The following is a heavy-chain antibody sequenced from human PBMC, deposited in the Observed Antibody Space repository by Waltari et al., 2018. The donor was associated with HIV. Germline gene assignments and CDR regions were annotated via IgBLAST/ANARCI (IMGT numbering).Heavy chain of an antibody. V-gene: IGHV3-74*01. J-gene: IGHJ5*02. CDR3: APGRGWFDP. D-gene: IGHD3-10*01. CDR1: GFTFSSTR. Sequence: EVQLVESGGGLVQPGVSLTLSCAASGFTFSSTRTPWVRQAPGKGLVWVSRINSDGSRTNYADSVKGRFTISRDNAKNTLYLQMNSLRVEDTAVYYCAPGRGWFDPWGQGTLVTVSS. CDR2: INSDGSRT.